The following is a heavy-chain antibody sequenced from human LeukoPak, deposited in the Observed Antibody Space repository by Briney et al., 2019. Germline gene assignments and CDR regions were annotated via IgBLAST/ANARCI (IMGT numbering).Heavy chain of an antibody. CDR2: ISSSSSYI. J-gene: IGHJ5*01. Sequence: TGGSLRLSCAASGFTFSSYSMNWVRQAPGKGLEWVSSISSSSSYIYYADSVKGRFTISRDNAKNSLYLQMNSLRAEDTAMYYCASSGWYSTPNWFDSWGQETLVIVSS. V-gene: IGHV3-21*01. CDR1: GFTFSSYS. D-gene: IGHD6-19*01. CDR3: ASSGWYSTPNWFDS.